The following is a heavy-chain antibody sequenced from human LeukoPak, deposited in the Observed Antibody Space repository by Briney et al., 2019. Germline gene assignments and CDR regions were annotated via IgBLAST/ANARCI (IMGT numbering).Heavy chain of an antibody. J-gene: IGHJ4*02. CDR3: TREGRSSGWYYFDY. D-gene: IGHD6-19*01. CDR1: GFTVSSNY. CDR2: ISSSSTYI. Sequence: GGSLRLSCAASGFTVSSNYMSWVRQVPGKGLEWVSSISSSSTYIYYAGSVQGRFTISRDNAKNSLYLQMNSLRAEDTAVYYCTREGRSSGWYYFDYWGQGTLVTVSS. V-gene: IGHV3-21*01.